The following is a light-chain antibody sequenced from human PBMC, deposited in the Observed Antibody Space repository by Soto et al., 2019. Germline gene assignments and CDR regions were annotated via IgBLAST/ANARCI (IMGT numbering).Light chain of an antibody. CDR2: DTS. J-gene: IGKJ1*01. V-gene: IGKV3D-20*01. Sequence: EIVLTQSPATLSLSPGERATLSCGASQTVGSTYLAWYHQKPGLAPRLLIYDTSSRATGIPDRFSGSGSGTDFTLTISGLEPEDFAVYSCQHYGSSPWTFGQGAKVEIK. CDR1: QTVGSTY. CDR3: QHYGSSPWT.